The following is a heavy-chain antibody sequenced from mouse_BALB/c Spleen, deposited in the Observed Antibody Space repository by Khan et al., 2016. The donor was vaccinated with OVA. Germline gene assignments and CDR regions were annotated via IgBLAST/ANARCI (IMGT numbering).Heavy chain of an antibody. CDR1: GDSITSGY. Sequence: EVKLLESGPSLMKPSQTLSLTCSVTGDSITSGYWNWIRKFPENKLEYMGYIIYTGYTYYNPSLQSRISITRHTSKNQYYLQLNSVTDEDTATYYCARSTYRYAFVYWGQGTLVTVSA. CDR2: IIYTGYT. J-gene: IGHJ3*01. CDR3: ARSTYRYAFVY. D-gene: IGHD2-12*01. V-gene: IGHV3-8*02.